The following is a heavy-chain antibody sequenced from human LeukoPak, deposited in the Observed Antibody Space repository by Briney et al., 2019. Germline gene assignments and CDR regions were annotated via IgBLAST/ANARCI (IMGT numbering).Heavy chain of an antibody. Sequence: SETLSLTCTVSGYSITSGYYWGWIRQPPGKGLEWIGSIYHSGSTHYNPSLNSRVTMSVDKSKNQFSLNVNSVTAADTAVYYCATGYYMDVWGKGTTVTVSS. CDR3: ATGYYMDV. CDR1: GYSITSGYY. CDR2: IYHSGST. V-gene: IGHV4-38-2*02. J-gene: IGHJ6*03.